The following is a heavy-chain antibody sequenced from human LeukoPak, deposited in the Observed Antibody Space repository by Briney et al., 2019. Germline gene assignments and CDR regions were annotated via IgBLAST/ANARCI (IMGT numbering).Heavy chain of an antibody. D-gene: IGHD3-22*01. CDR2: ISSSSSYI. CDR1: GFTFSSYS. V-gene: IGHV3-21*04. J-gene: IGHJ4*02. Sequence: GGSLRLSCAASGFTFSSYSMNWVRQAPGKGLEWVSSISSSSSYIYYADSVKGRFTISRDNSKNTLYLQMNSLRAEDTAVYYCAKDLFHVHPTYYYDSSGYFDYWGQGTLVTVSS. CDR3: AKDLFHVHPTYYYDSSGYFDY.